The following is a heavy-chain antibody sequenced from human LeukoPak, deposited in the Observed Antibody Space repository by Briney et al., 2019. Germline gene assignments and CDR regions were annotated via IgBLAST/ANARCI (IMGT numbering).Heavy chain of an antibody. D-gene: IGHD3-10*01. CDR3: ARLQYYYGSGSLDY. CDR2: IYYSGST. CDR1: GGSISSYY. V-gene: IGHV4-59*01. Sequence: PSETLSLTCTVSGGSISSYYWSWIRQPPGKGLKWIGYIYYSGSTNYDPSLKSRVTISVDTSKNQFSLKLSSVTAADTAVYYCARLQYYYGSGSLDYWGQGTLVTVSS. J-gene: IGHJ4*02.